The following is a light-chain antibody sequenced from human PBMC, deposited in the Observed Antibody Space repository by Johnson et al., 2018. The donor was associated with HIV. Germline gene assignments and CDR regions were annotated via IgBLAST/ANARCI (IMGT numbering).Light chain of an antibody. CDR3: GTWDSSLSAGV. CDR2: DNN. J-gene: IGLJ1*01. V-gene: IGLV1-51*01. CDR1: SSNIGNNY. Sequence: QSVLTQPPSVSAAPGQKVTISCSGSSSNIGNNYVSWYQQVPGTAPKLLIFDNNKRPSGIPDRFSGSKSGTSATLGITGLQTGAEADYYCGTWDSSLSAGVFGTGTKVTVL.